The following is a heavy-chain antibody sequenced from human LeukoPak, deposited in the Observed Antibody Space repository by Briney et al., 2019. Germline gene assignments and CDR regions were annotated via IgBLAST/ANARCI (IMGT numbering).Heavy chain of an antibody. Sequence: SETLSLTCTVSGGSISSSSYYWGWIRQPPGKGLEWIGSIYYSGSTYYNPSLKSRVTISVDTSKNQFSLKLSSVTAADTAVYYCARHSSGLRPNFDYWGQGTLVTVSS. CDR3: ARHSSGLRPNFDY. V-gene: IGHV4-39*01. CDR1: GGSISSSSYY. CDR2: IYYSGST. J-gene: IGHJ4*02. D-gene: IGHD6-19*01.